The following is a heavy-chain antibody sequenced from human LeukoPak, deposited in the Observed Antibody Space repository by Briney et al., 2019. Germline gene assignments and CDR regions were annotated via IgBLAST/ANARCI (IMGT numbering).Heavy chain of an antibody. D-gene: IGHD6-6*01. Sequence: SETLSLTCPVSGDSISSGNYSWGWIRQPPGKGLEWIGSIHSSGSTYYNPSLKSRDTISVDTSKNQFSLKLSSVTAAATAVYYCARGSSLGYWGQGTLVTVSS. CDR1: GDSISSGNYS. V-gene: IGHV4-39*07. CDR2: IHSSGST. CDR3: ARGSSLGY. J-gene: IGHJ4*02.